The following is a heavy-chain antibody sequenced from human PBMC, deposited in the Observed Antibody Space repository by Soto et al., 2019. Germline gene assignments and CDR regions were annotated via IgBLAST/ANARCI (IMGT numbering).Heavy chain of an antibody. J-gene: IGHJ3*01. CDR1: GFFISSGNY. CDR3: ARARWYDAFDV. D-gene: IGHD2-15*01. CDR2: IFHGGNA. V-gene: IGHV4-38-2*01. Sequence: SETLSLTCAVSGFFISSGNYWGWIRKPPGKGLEWIGSIFHGGNAYYNPSLKSRVTISVDMSKNQFSLKLNSVTAADTAVYYCARARWYDAFDVWGQGTVVTVS.